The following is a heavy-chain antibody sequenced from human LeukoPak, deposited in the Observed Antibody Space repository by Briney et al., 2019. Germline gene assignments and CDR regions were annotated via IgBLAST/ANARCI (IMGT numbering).Heavy chain of an antibody. CDR2: ISTYNGNT. J-gene: IGHJ4*02. Sequence: PRASVKVSCKASGYTFINYGVSWVRQAPGQGLEWMGWISTYNGNTNYGQKFQGRITLTTDTSTSTVYMELRSLRSDDTAVYYCARGGSENYEYWGQGTLVTVSS. D-gene: IGHD3-10*01. CDR3: ARGGSENYEY. CDR1: GYTFINYG. V-gene: IGHV1-18*01.